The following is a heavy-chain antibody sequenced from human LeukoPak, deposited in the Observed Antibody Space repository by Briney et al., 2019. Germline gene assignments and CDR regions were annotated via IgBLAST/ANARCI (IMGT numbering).Heavy chain of an antibody. CDR2: IYYTGAT. CDR3: ARHRYYEPFDP. CDR1: GGFINSYY. Sequence: SETLSLTCSVSGGFINSYYWSWIRQSPGKGLEWIGYIYYTGATYYNPSLESRVTISIDTSKRQLSLELRSVTAADTAVYYCARHRYYEPFDPWGQGTLVTVSS. J-gene: IGHJ5*02. V-gene: IGHV4-59*01. D-gene: IGHD3-22*01.